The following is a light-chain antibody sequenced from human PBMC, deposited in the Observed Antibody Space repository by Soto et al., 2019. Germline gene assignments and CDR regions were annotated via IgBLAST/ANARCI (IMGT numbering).Light chain of an antibody. CDR1: SSDVGSYNY. V-gene: IGLV2-14*01. CDR3: SSYTSSSTYV. Sequence: QSALTQPASVSGSPGQSITISCTGTSSDVGSYNYVSWYQQHPGKAPKLLSYEVSSRPSGVSNRFSGSKSGNTASLTISGLQAEDEADYSCSSYTSSSTYVFGTGTKVTVL. J-gene: IGLJ1*01. CDR2: EVS.